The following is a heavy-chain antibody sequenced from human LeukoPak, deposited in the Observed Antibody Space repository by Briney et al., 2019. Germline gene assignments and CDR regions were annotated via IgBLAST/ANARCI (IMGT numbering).Heavy chain of an antibody. CDR3: ARGSLRYSSGWYGY. CDR1: GFTFSSYA. Sequence: PGGSLRLSCAASGFTFSSYAMHWVRQAPGKGLEWVAVISYDGSNKYYADSVKGRFTISRDNSKNTLYLQMNSLRAEDTAVYYCARGSLRYSSGWYGYWGQGTLVTVSS. D-gene: IGHD6-19*01. V-gene: IGHV3-30-3*01. CDR2: ISYDGSNK. J-gene: IGHJ4*02.